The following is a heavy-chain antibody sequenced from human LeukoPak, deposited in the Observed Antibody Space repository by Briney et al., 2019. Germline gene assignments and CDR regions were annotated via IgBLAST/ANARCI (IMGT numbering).Heavy chain of an antibody. D-gene: IGHD1-14*01. J-gene: IGHJ5*02. CDR2: ISAYNGNT. Sequence: ASVKVSCKASGGTFSSYAISWVRQAPGQGLEWMGWISAYNGNTNYAQKLQGRVTMTTDTSTSTAYMELRSLRSDDTAVYYCARDGPPITPPFDPWGQGTLVTVSS. V-gene: IGHV1-18*01. CDR3: ARDGPPITPPFDP. CDR1: GGTFSSYA.